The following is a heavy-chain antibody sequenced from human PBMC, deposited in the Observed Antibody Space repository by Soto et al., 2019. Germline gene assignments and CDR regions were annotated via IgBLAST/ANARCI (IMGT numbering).Heavy chain of an antibody. D-gene: IGHD6-6*01. Sequence: PGGSLRLSCAASGFTFSSYAMHWVRQAPGKGLEWVAVISYDGSNKYYADSVKGRFTISRDNSKNTLYLQMNSLRAEDTAVYYCARDSLEYSRSYYYYYYGMDVWGQGTTVTVSS. CDR2: ISYDGSNK. CDR3: ARDSLEYSRSYYYYYYGMDV. J-gene: IGHJ6*02. CDR1: GFTFSSYA. V-gene: IGHV3-30-3*01.